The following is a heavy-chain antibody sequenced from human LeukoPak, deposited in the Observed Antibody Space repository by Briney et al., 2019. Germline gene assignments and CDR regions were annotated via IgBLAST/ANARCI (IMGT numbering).Heavy chain of an antibody. J-gene: IGHJ3*02. CDR1: GFTFDDHT. CDR2: SSWDDNTE. D-gene: IGHD1-14*01. CDR3: GKGPRRCTGCDGFDI. Sequence: PGGSLRLSCAAPGFTFDDHTMHWVRQAPGKGLEWVSISSWDDNTEYYADSVKGRFTISRDNSKTSLYLQMNSLRTEDTAVYYCGKGPRRCTGCDGFDILGQGTMVTVSS. V-gene: IGHV3-43*01.